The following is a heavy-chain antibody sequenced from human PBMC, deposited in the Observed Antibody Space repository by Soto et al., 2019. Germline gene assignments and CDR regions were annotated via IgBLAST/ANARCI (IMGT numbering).Heavy chain of an antibody. CDR3: ARTYSGSMDV. D-gene: IGHD5-12*01. CDR1: GGSFSGYY. V-gene: IGHV4-34*01. Sequence: SETLSLTCAVYGGSFSGYYWSWIRQPPGKGLEWIGEINHSGSTNYNPSLKSRVTISVDTSKNQFSLKLSSVTAADTAVYYCARTYSGSMDVWGQGTTVTVSS. J-gene: IGHJ6*02. CDR2: INHSGST.